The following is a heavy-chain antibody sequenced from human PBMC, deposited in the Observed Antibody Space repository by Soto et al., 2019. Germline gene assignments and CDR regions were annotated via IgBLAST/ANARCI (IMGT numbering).Heavy chain of an antibody. CDR1: GFTFSTYA. J-gene: IGHJ6*03. D-gene: IGHD2-8*01. CDR2: ITTSGGNT. Sequence: EVQLLESGGGLVQPGGSLRLSCAASGFTFSTYAMSWVRQAPGKGLEWVSTITTSGGNTYYADSVQGRVTISRDNSKNSRYLQRNSLRADDTAVYYFAGRYCTNGVCYTNYYYYIDVWGKGTTVTVSS. CDR3: AGRYCTNGVCYTNYYYYIDV. V-gene: IGHV3-23*01.